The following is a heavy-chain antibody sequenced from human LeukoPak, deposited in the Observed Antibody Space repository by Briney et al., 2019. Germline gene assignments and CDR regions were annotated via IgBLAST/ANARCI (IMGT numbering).Heavy chain of an antibody. D-gene: IGHD3-10*01. J-gene: IGHJ4*02. CDR2: ISSSGSTI. CDR3: ARDVEGSGIYSITFLDY. CDR1: GFTLSGNS. V-gene: IGHV3-48*02. Sequence: PGGSLRLSCAASGFTLSGNSMNWLRQAPGKGLEWVSYISSSGSTIYYADSVKGRFTISRDNAKNSLYLQMNSLRDEDTAVYYCARDVEGSGIYSITFLDYWGQGTLVTVSS.